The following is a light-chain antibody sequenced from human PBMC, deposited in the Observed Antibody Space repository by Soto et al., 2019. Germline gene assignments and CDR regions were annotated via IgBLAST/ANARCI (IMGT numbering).Light chain of an antibody. V-gene: IGLV3-21*02. Sequence: SSELTQPPSVSVAPGQTARITCGGNNIGAYSVYWYQQKPGQAPVLVVYDDTNRPSGIPGRFSGSNSGNTATLTISRVEAGDEAAYYCKVSDSDSDPSYVFGGGTKVSV. CDR2: DDT. CDR3: KVSDSDSDPSYV. J-gene: IGLJ1*01. CDR1: NIGAYS.